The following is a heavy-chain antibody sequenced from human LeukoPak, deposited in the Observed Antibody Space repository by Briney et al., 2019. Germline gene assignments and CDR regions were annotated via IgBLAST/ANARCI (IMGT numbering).Heavy chain of an antibody. V-gene: IGHV4-59*07. CDR2: IYYSGST. CDR3: ARALRARITGTTASVYGMDV. J-gene: IGHJ6*02. Sequence: SDTLSLTCTVSGGSISSYYWSWIRQPPGKGLEWIGYIYYSGSTSYNPSLNSRFTISVDTSENQFSLKLSSVTAADTAVYYCARALRARITGTTASVYGMDVWGQGTTVTVSS. D-gene: IGHD1-20*01. CDR1: GGSISSYY.